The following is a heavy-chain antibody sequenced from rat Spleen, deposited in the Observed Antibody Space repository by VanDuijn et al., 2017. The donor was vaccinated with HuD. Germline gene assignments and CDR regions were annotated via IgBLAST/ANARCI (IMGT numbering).Heavy chain of an antibody. D-gene: IGHD1-4*01. Sequence: QVQLKESGPGLVQPSQTLSLTCTVSGFSLTSNGVSWVRQTPGKGLDWIAAISSGGRKYYNSALKSQLSISRVTSNSQVFLKMNSLQTEDTAIYFCIRESLPGYNSHWFVYWGQGTLVTVSS. J-gene: IGHJ3*01. CDR2: ISSGGRK. CDR3: IRESLPGYNSHWFVY. CDR1: GFSLTSNG. V-gene: IGHV2S12*01.